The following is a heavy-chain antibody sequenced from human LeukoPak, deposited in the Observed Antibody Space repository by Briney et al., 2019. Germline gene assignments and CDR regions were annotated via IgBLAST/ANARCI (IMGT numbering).Heavy chain of an antibody. CDR2: IYPGDSDI. CDR1: GYTFTSYW. V-gene: IGHV5-51*01. Sequence: GESLKISCKGSGYTFTSYWIGWVRKMPGKGLDWMGIIYPGDSDIRYSPSFQGQVTISADKSISTAYLQWSSLKASDTAMYYCARGYCSSTSCYRFDPWGQGTLVTVSS. D-gene: IGHD2-2*01. J-gene: IGHJ5*02. CDR3: ARGYCSSTSCYRFDP.